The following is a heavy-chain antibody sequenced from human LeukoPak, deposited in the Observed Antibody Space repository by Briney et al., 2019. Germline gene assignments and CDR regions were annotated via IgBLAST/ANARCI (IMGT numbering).Heavy chain of an antibody. CDR1: GGSISSYY. D-gene: IGHD3-10*01. V-gene: IGHV4-4*07. J-gene: IGHJ6*02. CDR3: ARDITSVAGHYYYGMDV. Sequence: ETLSLTCTVSGGSISSYYWSWIRQPAGKGLEWIGRTYTSGSTNYNPSLKSRVTISVDTSKNQFSLKLSSVTAADTAVYYCARDITSVAGHYYYGMDVWGQGTTVTVSS. CDR2: TYTSGST.